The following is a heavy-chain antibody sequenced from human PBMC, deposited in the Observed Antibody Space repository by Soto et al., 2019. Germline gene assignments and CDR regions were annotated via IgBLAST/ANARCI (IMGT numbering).Heavy chain of an antibody. Sequence: SETLSLTCTVSGGSISSGGYYWSWIRQHPGKGLEWIGYIYYSGSTYYNPSLKSRVTISVDTSKNQFSLKLSSVTAADTAVYYCAREVRDIVATSIDYWGQGTLVTVSS. J-gene: IGHJ4*02. CDR1: GGSISSGGYY. CDR2: IYYSGST. V-gene: IGHV4-31*03. D-gene: IGHD5-12*01. CDR3: AREVRDIVATSIDY.